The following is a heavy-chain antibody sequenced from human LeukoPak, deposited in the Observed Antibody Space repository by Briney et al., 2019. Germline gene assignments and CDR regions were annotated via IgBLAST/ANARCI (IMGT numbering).Heavy chain of an antibody. V-gene: IGHV4-4*09. CDR2: IYTSGST. J-gene: IGHJ4*02. Sequence: KPSETLSLTCTVSGGSISGYYWSWIRQPPGKGLEWIGYIYTSGSTNYNPSLKSRVTISVDTSKNQFSLRLSSVTAADAAMYLCARAYSRSYSHFDDWGQGTLVTVSS. D-gene: IGHD1-26*01. CDR1: GGSISGYY. CDR3: ARAYSRSYSHFDD.